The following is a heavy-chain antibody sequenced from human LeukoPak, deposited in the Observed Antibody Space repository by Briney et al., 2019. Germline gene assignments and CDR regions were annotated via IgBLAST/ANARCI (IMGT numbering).Heavy chain of an antibody. CDR1: GFTFSDTY. J-gene: IGHJ4*02. D-gene: IGHD5-24*01. V-gene: IGHV3-11*06. CDR3: ARGSRTIELGDDY. Sequence: GGSLRLSRAASGFTFSDTYMSWIRQAPGKGLEWVSYISSSSSDTNYADSVKGRFTISRDNAKNSLYLQMNSLRAEDTAVYYCARGSRTIELGDDYWGQGTLVTVSS. CDR2: ISSSSSDT.